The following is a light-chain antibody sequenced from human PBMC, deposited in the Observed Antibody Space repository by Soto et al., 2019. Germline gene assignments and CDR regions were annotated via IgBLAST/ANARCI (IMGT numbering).Light chain of an antibody. Sequence: QFALTQSASVSGSPGQSITISCTGTSSDVGGYDYVSWYQQHPGKAPKLMIYKVSNRPSGVSNRFSGTKSGNTASLTISGLQAEDEAEYFCSSYTDSGTFIFGPGTKLTVL. CDR2: KVS. J-gene: IGLJ1*01. CDR3: SSYTDSGTFI. CDR1: SSDVGGYDY. V-gene: IGLV2-14*01.